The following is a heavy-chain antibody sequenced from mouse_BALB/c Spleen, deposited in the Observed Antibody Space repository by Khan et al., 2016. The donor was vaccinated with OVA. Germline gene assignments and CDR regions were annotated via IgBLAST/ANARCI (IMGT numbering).Heavy chain of an antibody. CDR1: GYTFANYW. CDR3: VNHGSSSAWFTY. J-gene: IGHJ3*01. CDR2: INPSTDYT. Sequence: VQLQQSGAELAKPGASVKMSCKASGYTFANYWMHWVKQRPGQGLEWLGYINPSTDYTEYTQKFQDKATLPADKSSSTAYMQLTSLTSEDSARYYCVNHGSSSAWFTYWGQGTLVTVSA. V-gene: IGHV1-7*01. D-gene: IGHD1-1*01.